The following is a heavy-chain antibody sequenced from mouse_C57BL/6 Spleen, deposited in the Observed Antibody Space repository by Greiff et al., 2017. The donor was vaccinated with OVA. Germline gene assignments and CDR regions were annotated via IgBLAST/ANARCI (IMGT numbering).Heavy chain of an antibody. CDR1: GFTFSSYA. V-gene: IGHV5-4*01. Sequence: EVPGVESGGGLVKPGGSLKLSCAASGFTFSSYAMSWVRQTPEKRLEWVATISDGGSYTYYPDNVKGRFTISRDNAKNNRYLQMSHLKSEDTAMDDCARGGGKNYEYDGCAYWGQGTLVTVSA. D-gene: IGHD2-4*01. CDR3: ARGGGKNYEYDGCAY. J-gene: IGHJ3*01. CDR2: ISDGGSYT.